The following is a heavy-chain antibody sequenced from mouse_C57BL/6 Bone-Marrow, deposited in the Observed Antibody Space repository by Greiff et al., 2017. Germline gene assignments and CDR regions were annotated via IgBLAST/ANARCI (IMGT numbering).Heavy chain of an antibody. CDR1: GYTFTSYG. D-gene: IGHD2-4*01. V-gene: IGHV1-81*01. CDR2: IYPRSGNT. Sequence: VMLVESGAELARPGASVKLSYKASGYTFTSYGISWVKQRTGQGLEWIGEIYPRSGNTYYNEKFKGKATLTADKSSSTAYMELRSLTSEDSAVYFCARKGLMFAYWGQGTLVTVSA. J-gene: IGHJ3*01. CDR3: ARKGLMFAY.